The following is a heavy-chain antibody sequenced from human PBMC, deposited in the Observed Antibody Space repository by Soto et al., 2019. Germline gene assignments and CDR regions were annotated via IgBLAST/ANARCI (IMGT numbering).Heavy chain of an antibody. J-gene: IGHJ6*02. V-gene: IGHV3-48*02. CDR1: GFTFSSYS. CDR2: ISSSSSTI. CDR3: AREGQNTHYYYGSGSYGMDV. Sequence: GGSLRLSCAASGFTFSSYSMNWVRQAPGKGLEWVSYISSSSSTIYYADSVKGRFTISRDNAKNSLYLQMNSLRDEDTAVYYCAREGQNTHYYYGSGSYGMDVWGQGTTVTVSS. D-gene: IGHD3-10*01.